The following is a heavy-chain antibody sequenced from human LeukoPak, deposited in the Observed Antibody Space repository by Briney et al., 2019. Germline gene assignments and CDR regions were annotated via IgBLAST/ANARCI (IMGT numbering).Heavy chain of an antibody. Sequence: PSGTLSLTCAVSGGSISSSNWWSWVRQPPGKGLEWIGEIYHSGSTNYNPSLKSRVTISVDTSRNQFSLKLSSVTAADRAVYYCASLAVAGLSEGYWGQGTLVIVSS. D-gene: IGHD6-19*01. J-gene: IGHJ4*02. CDR2: IYHSGST. CDR3: ASLAVAGLSEGY. V-gene: IGHV4-4*02. CDR1: GGSISSSNW.